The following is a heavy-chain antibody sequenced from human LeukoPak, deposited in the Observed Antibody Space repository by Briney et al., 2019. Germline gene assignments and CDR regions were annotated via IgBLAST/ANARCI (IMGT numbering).Heavy chain of an antibody. CDR3: AREWAGYYYGSGSLPLLGYMDV. J-gene: IGHJ6*03. D-gene: IGHD3-10*01. CDR2: INHSGST. CDR1: GGSFSGYY. Sequence: RPSETLSLTCAVYGGSFSGYYWSWIRQPPGKGLEWIGEINHSGSTNYNPSLKSRVTISVDTSKNQFSLNLSSVTAADTAVYYCAREWAGYYYGSGSLPLLGYMDVWGKGTTVTVSS. V-gene: IGHV4-34*01.